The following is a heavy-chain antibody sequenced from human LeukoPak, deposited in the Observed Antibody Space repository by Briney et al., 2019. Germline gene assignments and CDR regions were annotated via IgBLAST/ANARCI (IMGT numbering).Heavy chain of an antibody. Sequence: GGSLRLSCAASGFTFNNYAMSWVRQAPGKGQEWVSAISGSGGTYYADSVKGRFIISRDNSKNTLYLQMNSLRAEDTAIYYCAKHPSVGNFEYWGQGTLVTVSS. CDR3: AKHPSVGNFEY. J-gene: IGHJ4*02. CDR2: ISGSGGT. CDR1: GFTFNNYA. D-gene: IGHD4-23*01. V-gene: IGHV3-23*01.